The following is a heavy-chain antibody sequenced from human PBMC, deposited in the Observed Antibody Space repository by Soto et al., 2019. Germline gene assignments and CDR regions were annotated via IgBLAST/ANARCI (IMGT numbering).Heavy chain of an antibody. CDR2: INGDGTGT. CDR3: GRGASGSYRLDY. D-gene: IGHD3-10*01. Sequence: EVQLVESGGGLVQPGGSLRLSCAASGFTFSNYWMHWVSQAPGKGLVWVSRINGDGTGTNYADSVKGQFTISRDNAKNKLYLRMNSLRAEDTAVYYCGRGASGSYRLDYWGQGTLVTVSS. J-gene: IGHJ4*02. CDR1: GFTFSNYW. V-gene: IGHV3-74*01.